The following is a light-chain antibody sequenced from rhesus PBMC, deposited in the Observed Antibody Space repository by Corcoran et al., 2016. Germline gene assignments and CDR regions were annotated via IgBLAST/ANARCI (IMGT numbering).Light chain of an antibody. V-gene: IGKV3-53*01. CDR2: GAS. CDR1: QSVSSS. J-gene: IGKJ2*01. Sequence: QVILTQSPATLSLSPGERATLSCRVSQSVSSSLAWYQQKPGQAPRLLIYGASSRATGIPDRVSGSGSGKKVTLTISSLEPEDFAVYYCQKYSSSPYNFGQGTKVEIK. CDR3: QKYSSSPYN.